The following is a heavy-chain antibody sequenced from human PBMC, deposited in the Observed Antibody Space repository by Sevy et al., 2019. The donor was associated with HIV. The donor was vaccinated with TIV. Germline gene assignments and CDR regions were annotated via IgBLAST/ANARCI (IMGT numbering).Heavy chain of an antibody. CDR2: IYYSGST. J-gene: IGHJ4*02. V-gene: IGHV4-59*01. CDR1: GGSISSYY. CDR3: AGENAWGRGYS. D-gene: IGHD1-26*01. Sequence: ETLSLTCTVSGGSISSYYWSWIRQPPGKGLEWIGYIYYSGSTNYNPSLKSRVTISVDTSKNQFSLKLSSVTAADTAMYYCAGENAWGRGYSWGQGTLVTVSS.